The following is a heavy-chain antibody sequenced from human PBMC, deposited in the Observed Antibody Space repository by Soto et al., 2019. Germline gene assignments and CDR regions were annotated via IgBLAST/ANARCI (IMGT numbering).Heavy chain of an antibody. CDR3: ARDGDYVWGSYRWSDAFDI. D-gene: IGHD3-16*02. J-gene: IGHJ3*02. V-gene: IGHV3-21*01. Sequence: EVQLVESGGGLVKPGGSLRLSCAASGSTFSSDSMNWVRQAPGKGLEWVSSISSSSSYIYYADSVKGRFTISRDNAKNSLYLQMNSLRAEDTAVYYCARDGDYVWGSYRWSDAFDIWGQGTMVTVSS. CDR2: ISSSSSYI. CDR1: GSTFSSDS.